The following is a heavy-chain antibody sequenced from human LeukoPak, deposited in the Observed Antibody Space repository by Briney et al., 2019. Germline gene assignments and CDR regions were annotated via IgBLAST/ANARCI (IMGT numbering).Heavy chain of an antibody. CDR1: GGTFSRYA. J-gene: IGHJ4*02. V-gene: IGHV1-69*04. CDR3: ARASNYYDSSGYSLGY. Sequence: SVKVSCKASGGTFSRYAINWVRQAPGQGLEWMGRIIPIFGIANYEQKFQGRVTITADKSTRTAYMELSSLRSEDTAMYYCARASNYYDSSGYSLGYWGQGTLVTVSS. D-gene: IGHD3-22*01. CDR2: IIPIFGIA.